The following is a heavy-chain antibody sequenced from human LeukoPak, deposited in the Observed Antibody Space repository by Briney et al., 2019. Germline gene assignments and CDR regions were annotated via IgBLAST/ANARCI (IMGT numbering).Heavy chain of an antibody. CDR2: ISGSGGST. D-gene: IGHD6-13*01. J-gene: IGHJ4*02. CDR1: GFTFSSYA. V-gene: IGHV3-23*01. CDR3: ARDRAAAGTHSFDY. Sequence: GGSLRLSCAASGFTFSSYAMSWVRQAPGKGLEWVSAISGSGGSTYYADSVKGRFTISRDNSKNTLYLQMNSLRAEDTAVYYCARDRAAAGTHSFDYWGQGTLVTVSS.